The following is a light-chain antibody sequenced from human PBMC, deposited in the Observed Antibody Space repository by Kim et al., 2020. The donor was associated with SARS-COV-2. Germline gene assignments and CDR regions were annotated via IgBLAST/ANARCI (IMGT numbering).Light chain of an antibody. V-gene: IGKV1-27*01. Sequence: DIQMTQSPSSLSASVGDRVTITCRASQGISNFLAWYQQKPGKVPKLLIYDASTLQSGVPSRFSAGGSGTDFTLTISSLQPEDVATYYCQKYDSAPRTFGGGTKVDIK. CDR3: QKYDSAPRT. J-gene: IGKJ4*01. CDR2: DAS. CDR1: QGISNF.